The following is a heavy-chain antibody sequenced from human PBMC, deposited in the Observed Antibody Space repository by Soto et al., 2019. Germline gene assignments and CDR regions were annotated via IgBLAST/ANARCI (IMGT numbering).Heavy chain of an antibody. CDR1: GGSISSGGYS. D-gene: IGHD4-4*01. J-gene: IGHJ4*02. V-gene: IGHV4-30-2*01. Sequence: SGTLSLTCAVSGGSISSGGYSWSWIRQPPGKGLEWIGYIYHSGSTYYNPSLKSRVTISVDRSKNQFSLKLSSVTAADTAVYYCARGLYDYSNYNTSPFDYWGQGTLVTVSS. CDR2: IYHSGST. CDR3: ARGLYDYSNYNTSPFDY.